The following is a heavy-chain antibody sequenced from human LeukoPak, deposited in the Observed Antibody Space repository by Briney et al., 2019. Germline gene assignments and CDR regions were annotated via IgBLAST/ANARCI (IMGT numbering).Heavy chain of an antibody. CDR2: IRYDGTNK. CDR3: AKEPAAMQRGGFYYYMDV. J-gene: IGHJ6*03. Sequence: PGGSLRLSCAASGFSLCDYGVHWVPPAPGEGLEWVAFIRYDGTNKYFADSVNGRFAISRDNPKNKLYLQMSSLRAEDTAVYYCAKEPAAMQRGGFYYYMDVWGKGATVSVSS. V-gene: IGHV3-30*02. CDR1: GFSLCDYG. D-gene: IGHD2-2*01.